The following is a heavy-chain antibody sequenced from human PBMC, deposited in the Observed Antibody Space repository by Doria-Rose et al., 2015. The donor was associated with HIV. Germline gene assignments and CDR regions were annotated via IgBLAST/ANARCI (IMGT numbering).Heavy chain of an antibody. CDR2: ISSTSAYI. V-gene: IGHV3-21*01. D-gene: IGHD3-10*01. J-gene: IGHJ4*02. CDR3: ATGVTLDY. Sequence: VQLVQSGGGLVRPGGSLRLSCATSGFTFSSHRINWVRQAPGKGLEWASSISSTSAYINYADSVRGRFTISRDNARNSLYLQMDSLRAEDTAIYYCATGVTLDYWGQGTLVNVSA. CDR1: GFTFSSHR.